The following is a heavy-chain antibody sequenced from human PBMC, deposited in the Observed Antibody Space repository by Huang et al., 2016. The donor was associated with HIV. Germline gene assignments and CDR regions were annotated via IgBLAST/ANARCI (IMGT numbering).Heavy chain of an antibody. J-gene: IGHJ4*02. CDR3: AKEGDTGAALGY. Sequence: EVQLVESGGGLIQPGGSLRLSCAASGFTVSTNYMTWVRQAPGKGLEVVSRIYSGGTTYYADSVKGRFTISRDDSENTLYLHMTSLRAGDTAVYYCAKEGDTGAALGYWGQGTLVTVS. CDR2: IYSGGTT. D-gene: IGHD2-8*02. CDR1: GFTVSTNY. V-gene: IGHV3-53*01.